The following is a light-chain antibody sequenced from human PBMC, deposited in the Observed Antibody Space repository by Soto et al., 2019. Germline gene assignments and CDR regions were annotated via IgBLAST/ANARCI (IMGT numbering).Light chain of an antibody. Sequence: QLVLTQPPSVSGTPGQRVTISCSGSSSNIGTNTVNWYQQLPGTAPKLLIYSNNQRPSGVPDRFSGSKSGTSASLAISGVQSEDEADYYCAAWDDSLNGVFGGGTKLTVL. V-gene: IGLV1-44*01. CDR1: SSNIGTNT. CDR3: AAWDDSLNGV. CDR2: SNN. J-gene: IGLJ2*01.